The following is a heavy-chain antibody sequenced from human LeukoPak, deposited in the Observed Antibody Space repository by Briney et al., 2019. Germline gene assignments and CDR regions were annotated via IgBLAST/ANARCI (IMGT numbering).Heavy chain of an antibody. J-gene: IGHJ6*03. CDR3: ASHYYYMDV. CDR1: GFTFSSYE. CDR2: ISGSGRTI. V-gene: IGHV3-48*03. Sequence: GGSLRLSCAASGFTFSSYEMNWVRQAPGKGLEWVSYISGSGRTIYYADSVKGRFTISRDNAKNSLYLQMNSLRAEDTAVYYCASHYYYMDVWGKGATVTISS.